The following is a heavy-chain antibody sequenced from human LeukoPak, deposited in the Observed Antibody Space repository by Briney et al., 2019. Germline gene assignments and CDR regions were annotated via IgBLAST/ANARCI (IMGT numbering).Heavy chain of an antibody. J-gene: IGHJ4*02. CDR1: GGSISSSSYY. D-gene: IGHD6-19*01. CDR3: ARFQWLGYYFDY. CDR2: IYYSGST. Sequence: PSETLSLTCTVSGGSISSSSYYWGWIRQPPGKGLEWIGSIYYSGSTYYNPSLKSRVTISVDTSKNQFSLKLSSVTAADTAVYYCARFQWLGYYFDYWGQGTLVTVSS. V-gene: IGHV4-39*01.